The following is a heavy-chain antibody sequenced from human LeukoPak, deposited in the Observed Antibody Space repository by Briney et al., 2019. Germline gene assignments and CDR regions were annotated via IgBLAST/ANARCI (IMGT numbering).Heavy chain of an antibody. J-gene: IGHJ3*02. V-gene: IGHV3-21*01. Sequence: GGSLRLSCAASGFTFSNAWMSWVRQAPGKGLEWVSSISSSSSYIYYADSVKGRFTISRDNAKNSLYLQMNSLRAEDTAVYYCARDGKAYYDFWSGYWVSNAFDIWGQGTMVTVSS. D-gene: IGHD3-3*01. CDR3: ARDGKAYYDFWSGYWVSNAFDI. CDR2: ISSSSSYI. CDR1: GFTFSNAW.